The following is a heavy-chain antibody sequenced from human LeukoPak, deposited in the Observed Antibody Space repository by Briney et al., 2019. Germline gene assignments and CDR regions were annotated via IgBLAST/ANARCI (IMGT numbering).Heavy chain of an antibody. CDR3: ARLPEYSDSSLDWYFDL. CDR1: GYKFTTHW. V-gene: IGHV5-51*01. J-gene: IGHJ2*01. Sequence: GESLKISCKGSGYKFTTHWIGWVRQMSGKGLEWMGIIYPGDSDTRYSPSFQGQVTISVDKSTSTAYLQWRSLKASDTAMYFCARLPEYSDSSLDWYFDLWGRGTLVTVSS. CDR2: IYPGDSDT. D-gene: IGHD5-12*01.